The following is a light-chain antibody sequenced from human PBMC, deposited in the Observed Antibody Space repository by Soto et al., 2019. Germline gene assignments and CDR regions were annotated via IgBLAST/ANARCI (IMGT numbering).Light chain of an antibody. CDR3: QQYFGYSLLT. CDR2: EAS. Sequence: DIQMTQSPSTLSSSIGDRVTITCRASQSISNWLAWYQQKPGKAPKLLVFEASTLETGVPSRFSGSGSGTEFTLTINSLQADDFATDFCQQYFGYSLLTFGGGTKVEMK. V-gene: IGKV1-5*01. CDR1: QSISNW. J-gene: IGKJ4*01.